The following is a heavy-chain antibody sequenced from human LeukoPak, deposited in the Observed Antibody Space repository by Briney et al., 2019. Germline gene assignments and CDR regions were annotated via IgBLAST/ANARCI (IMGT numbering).Heavy chain of an antibody. Sequence: PGGSLRLSCAASGFTFSSYGMHWVRQAPGKGLEWVAFIRYDGSNKYYADSVKGRFTISRGNSKNTLYLQINSLRAEDTAVYYCARDRGSHPTWELSGFDYWGQGTLVTVSS. CDR3: ARDRGSHPTWELSGFDY. D-gene: IGHD1-26*01. J-gene: IGHJ4*02. CDR1: GFTFSSYG. V-gene: IGHV3-30*02. CDR2: IRYDGSNK.